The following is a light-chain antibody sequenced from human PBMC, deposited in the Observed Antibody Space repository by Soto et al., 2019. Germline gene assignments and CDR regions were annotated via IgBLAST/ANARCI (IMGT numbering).Light chain of an antibody. CDR3: QSFDSSLVV. CDR2: GNS. Sequence: QPVLTQPPSVSGAPGQRVTISCTGSSSNIGAGYDVHWYQQLPGTAPKLLIYGNSNRPSGVPDRFSGSKSGTSASQAITGLQAEDEADYYCQSFDSSLVVFGGGTKLTVL. J-gene: IGLJ2*01. V-gene: IGLV1-40*01. CDR1: SSNIGAGYD.